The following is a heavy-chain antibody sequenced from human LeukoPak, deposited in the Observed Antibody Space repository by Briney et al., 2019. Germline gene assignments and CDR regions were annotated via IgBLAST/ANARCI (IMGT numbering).Heavy chain of an antibody. D-gene: IGHD3-22*01. CDR1: GFTFSSYG. J-gene: IGHJ3*02. Sequence: PGGSPRLSCAASGFTFSSYGMHWVRQAPGKGLEWVAFIRYDGSNKYYADSVKGRFTISRDNSKNTLYLQMNSLRAEDTAVYYCAKYYYDSSGYRIADAFDIWGQGTMVTVSS. CDR2: IRYDGSNK. V-gene: IGHV3-30*02. CDR3: AKYYYDSSGYRIADAFDI.